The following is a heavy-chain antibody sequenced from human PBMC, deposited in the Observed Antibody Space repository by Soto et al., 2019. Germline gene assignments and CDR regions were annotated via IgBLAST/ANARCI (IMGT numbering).Heavy chain of an antibody. Sequence: PGGSLRLSCSASGFTFSSYAMHWVRQAPGKGLEYVSAISSNGGSTYYADSVKGRFTISRDNSKNTLYLQMNSLRAEDTAVYYCARDGVVAATLSYYYYGMDVWGQGTTVTVSS. CDR2: ISSNGGST. D-gene: IGHD2-15*01. J-gene: IGHJ6*02. V-gene: IGHV3-64*04. CDR3: ARDGVVAATLSYYYYGMDV. CDR1: GFTFSSYA.